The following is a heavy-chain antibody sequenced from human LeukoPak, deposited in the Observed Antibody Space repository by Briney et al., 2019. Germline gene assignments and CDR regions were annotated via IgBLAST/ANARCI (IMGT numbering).Heavy chain of an antibody. CDR3: AKRGIRDFDWAQTPFDY. CDR1: GYTFTSYG. J-gene: IGHJ4*02. CDR2: ISAYNGNT. Sequence: ASVKVSCKASGYTFTSYGISWVRQAPGQGLEWMGWISAYNGNTNYAQKLQGRVTMTTDTSTSTAYMELRSLRSDDTAVYYRAKRGIRDFDWAQTPFDYWGQGTLVTVSS. V-gene: IGHV1-18*01. D-gene: IGHD3-9*01.